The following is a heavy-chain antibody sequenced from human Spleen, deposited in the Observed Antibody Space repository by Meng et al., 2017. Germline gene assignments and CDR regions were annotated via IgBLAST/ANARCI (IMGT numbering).Heavy chain of an antibody. V-gene: IGHV1-8*03. CDR2: VNPNNGNT. D-gene: IGHD5-12*01. CDR3: ARVLRSEYSGYDLGRPFDY. Sequence: ASVKVSCKAPGYSFTSFDINWVRQATGEGLEWMGWVNPNNGNTGYAQKFQGRVTVSRNTSISTAFLELSSLRSEDTAVYYCARVLRSEYSGYDLGRPFDYWGQGTLVTVSS. J-gene: IGHJ4*02. CDR1: GYSFTSFD.